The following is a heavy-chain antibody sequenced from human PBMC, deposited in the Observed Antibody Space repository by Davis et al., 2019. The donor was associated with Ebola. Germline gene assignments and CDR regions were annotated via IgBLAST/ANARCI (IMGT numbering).Heavy chain of an antibody. Sequence: PGGSLRLSCTVSGGSISSYYWSWIRQSPGKGLEWIGYIYYSGTTDYNLSLKSRVTMSVDMSKNQFSLNLNSVTAADTAVYFCARSGFNDILTGFRLRGYSCYMDVWGKGTPVTVSS. J-gene: IGHJ6*03. D-gene: IGHD3-9*01. CDR3: ARSGFNDILTGFRLRGYSCYMDV. V-gene: IGHV4-59*01. CDR2: IYYSGTT. CDR1: GGSISSYY.